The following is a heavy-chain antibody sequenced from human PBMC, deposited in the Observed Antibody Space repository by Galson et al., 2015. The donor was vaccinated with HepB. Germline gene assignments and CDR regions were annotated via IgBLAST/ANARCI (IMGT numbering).Heavy chain of an antibody. CDR2: ISHDGSNK. CDR3: ARATRPYSSDWGYPFDI. Sequence: SLRLSCAASGFTFSRYVMHWVRQAPGKGLEWVALISHDGSNKYYADSVQGRFTVSRDNSKSTLYLQMNSLRPEDTAVYYCARATRPYSSDWGYPFDIWGHGTMVTVSS. CDR1: GFTFSRYV. V-gene: IGHV3-30-3*01. J-gene: IGHJ3*02. D-gene: IGHD6-19*01.